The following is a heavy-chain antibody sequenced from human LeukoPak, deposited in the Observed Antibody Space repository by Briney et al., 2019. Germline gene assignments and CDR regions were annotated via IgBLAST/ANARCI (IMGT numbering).Heavy chain of an antibody. CDR2: IIPILGIA. D-gene: IGHD6-13*01. V-gene: IGHV1-69*04. CDR1: GGTFSSYA. Sequence: ASVKVSCKASGGTFSSYAISWVRQAPGQGLEWMGRIIPILGIAKYAQKFQGRVTITADKSTSTAYMELSSLRSEDTAVYYCARDTVSAAADSFDYWGQGTLVTVSS. CDR3: ARDTVSAAADSFDY. J-gene: IGHJ4*02.